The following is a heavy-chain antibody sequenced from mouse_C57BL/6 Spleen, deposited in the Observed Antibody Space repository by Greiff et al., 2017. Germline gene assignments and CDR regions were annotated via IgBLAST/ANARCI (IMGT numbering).Heavy chain of an antibody. D-gene: IGHD1-1*01. CDR1: GYTFTSYG. V-gene: IGHV1-58*01. Sequence: VQLKQSGAELVRPGSSVKMSCKTSGYTFTSYGINWVKQRPGQGLEWIGYIYIGNGYTEYNEKFKGKATLTSDTSSSTAYMQLSSLTSEDSAIYFCASQYGTRAGGYYFDYWGQGTTLTVSS. CDR3: ASQYGTRAGGYYFDY. J-gene: IGHJ2*01. CDR2: IYIGNGYT.